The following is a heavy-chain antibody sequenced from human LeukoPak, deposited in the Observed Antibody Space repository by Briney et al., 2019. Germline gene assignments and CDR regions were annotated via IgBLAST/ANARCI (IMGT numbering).Heavy chain of an antibody. CDR3: AKDRAYCSGGSCNYFDY. D-gene: IGHD2-15*01. Sequence: PGRSLRLSCAASGFTFSTYGMHWVRQAPGKGLEWVALISYDGSNKYYADSVKGRFTISRDKSKNTLYLQMNSLRAEDTAVYYCAKDRAYCSGGSCNYFDYWGQGTLDTVSS. V-gene: IGHV3-30*18. J-gene: IGHJ4*02. CDR1: GFTFSTYG. CDR2: ISYDGSNK.